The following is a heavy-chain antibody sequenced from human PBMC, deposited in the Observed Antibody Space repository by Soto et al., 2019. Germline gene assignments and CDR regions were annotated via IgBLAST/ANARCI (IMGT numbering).Heavy chain of an antibody. CDR1: GGTFSSYA. CDR3: ARSPVGATTRYFDY. CDR2: IIPIFGTA. Sequence: SVKVSCKASGGTFSSYAISWVRQAPGQGLEWMGGIIPIFGTANYAQKFQGRVTITADKSTSTAYMELSSLRSEDTAVYYCARSPVGATTRYFDYWGQGTLVTVSS. D-gene: IGHD1-26*01. J-gene: IGHJ4*02. V-gene: IGHV1-69*06.